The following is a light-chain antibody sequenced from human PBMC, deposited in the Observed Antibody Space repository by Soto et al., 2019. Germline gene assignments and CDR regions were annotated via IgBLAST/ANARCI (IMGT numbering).Light chain of an antibody. CDR3: SSYTSSSTLYV. Sequence: QSVLTQPASVSGSPGQSITISCTGTSSDVGGYNYVSWYQQHPGEAPKLMIYDVSNRPSGVSNRFSGSKSGNTASLTISGLQAEDEADYYCSSYTSSSTLYVFGPGTKVTVL. CDR1: SSDVGGYNY. J-gene: IGLJ1*01. CDR2: DVS. V-gene: IGLV2-14*01.